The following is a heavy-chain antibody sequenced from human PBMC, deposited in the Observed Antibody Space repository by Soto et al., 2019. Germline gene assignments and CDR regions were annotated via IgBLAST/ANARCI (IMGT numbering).Heavy chain of an antibody. CDR2: IDDSGSA. D-gene: IGHD4-17*01. Sequence: SETLSLTCSVSGDYINSTIYYWGWIRQPPGKGLEWIGSIDDSGSAYYNPSLKSRVTISVDTSKNQFSLKLSSVTAADTAVYYCARIGYGDSHFDYWGQGTLVTVSS. CDR3: ARIGYGDSHFDY. V-gene: IGHV4-39*07. J-gene: IGHJ4*02. CDR1: GDYINSTIYY.